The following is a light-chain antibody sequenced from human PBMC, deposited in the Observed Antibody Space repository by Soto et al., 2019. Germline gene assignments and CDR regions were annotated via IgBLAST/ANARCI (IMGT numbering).Light chain of an antibody. CDR3: QQYGNSPRYS. CDR1: QSVSSNS. J-gene: IGKJ2*03. CDR2: GTS. Sequence: EIVLTQSPGTLSLSLGERATLSCRASQSVSSNSLAWYQQKPGQAPRLLIYGTSSMATGIPDSFSGSGSETDFTLTISRLEPEDFAVYYCQQYGNSPRYSFGQGTKLEIK. V-gene: IGKV3-20*01.